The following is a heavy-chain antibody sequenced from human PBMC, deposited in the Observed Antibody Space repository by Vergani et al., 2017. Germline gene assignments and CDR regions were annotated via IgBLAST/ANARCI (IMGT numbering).Heavy chain of an antibody. CDR3: AKKGGSLYYYGVDV. V-gene: IGHV3-30*02. CDR2: IRYDGSYP. CDR1: GYTFGHFD. D-gene: IGHD1-26*01. J-gene: IGHJ6*02. Sequence: QEQLLQSGGGVVQPGGSLRLSCIGSGYTFGHFDMHWVRQAPGKGMAWVAFIRYDGSYPQYIDSVKGRFTISRGNSKDTLFLQINGLRPEDTGTYFCAKKGGSLYYYGVDVWGQGTTITVSS.